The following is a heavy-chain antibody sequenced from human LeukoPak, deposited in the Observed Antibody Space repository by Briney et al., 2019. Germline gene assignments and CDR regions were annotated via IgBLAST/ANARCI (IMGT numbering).Heavy chain of an antibody. CDR1: GGSFSGYY. CDR2: INHSGST. V-gene: IGHV4-34*01. J-gene: IGHJ4*02. CDR3: AVEDY. Sequence: PSETLSLTCAVYGGSFSGYYWSWIRQPPGKGLEWIGEINHSGSTNYNPSLKGRVTISVDTSKNQFSLKLSSVTAADTAVYYCAVEDYWGQGTLVTVSS.